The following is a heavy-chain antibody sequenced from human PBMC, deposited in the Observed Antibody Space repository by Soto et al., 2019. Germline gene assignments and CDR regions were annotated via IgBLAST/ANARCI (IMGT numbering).Heavy chain of an antibody. J-gene: IGHJ6*02. V-gene: IGHV3-30-3*01. D-gene: IGHD1-26*01. CDR1: EFTFSIYA. CDR3: ARDRVGQKNSNYYGMDV. CDR2: ISYDGSSE. Sequence: QLQLVESGGGVVQPGRSLRVSCAAYEFTFSIYAMHWVRQAPGKGLEWVAVISYDGSSEHYADSVKGRFTISRDSSEKTLYLQMNSLTAEDTAVYYCARDRVGQKNSNYYGMDVWGQGTTVTVSS.